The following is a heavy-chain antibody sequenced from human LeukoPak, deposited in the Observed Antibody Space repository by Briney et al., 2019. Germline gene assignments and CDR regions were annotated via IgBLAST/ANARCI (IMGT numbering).Heavy chain of an antibody. J-gene: IGHJ3*02. CDR1: GFTFSSYW. Sequence: GGSLRLSCAASGFTFSSYWMHWVRQAPGKGLEWVAVISYDGSDKYYADSVKGRFTISRDNSKNTLFLQMNSLRAEDTALYYCAGGRGTFDIWGQGTMVTVSS. V-gene: IGHV3-30*03. D-gene: IGHD2-15*01. CDR3: AGGRGTFDI. CDR2: ISYDGSDK.